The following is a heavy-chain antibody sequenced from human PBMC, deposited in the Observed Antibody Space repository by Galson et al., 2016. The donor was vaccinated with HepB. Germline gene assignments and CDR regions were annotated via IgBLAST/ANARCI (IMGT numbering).Heavy chain of an antibody. CDR1: GFTFSSYD. V-gene: IGHV3-23*01. D-gene: IGHD2-8*01. CDR3: AKAFHCTNGVCRDY. J-gene: IGHJ4*02. Sequence: SLRLSCADSGFTFSSYDMSWVRQPPGKGLEWVAAISGSGDSPYYADSVKGRFTISRDNSKNTLYLQMNSLRAEDTAVYYCAKAFHCTNGVCRDYWGQGTLVTVSS. CDR2: ISGSGDSP.